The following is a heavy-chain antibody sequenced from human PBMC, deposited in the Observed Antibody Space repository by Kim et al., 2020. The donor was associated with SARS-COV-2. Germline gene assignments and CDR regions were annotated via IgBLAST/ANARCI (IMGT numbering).Heavy chain of an antibody. J-gene: IGHJ4*02. CDR1: GFTFSSYA. CDR2: IYSDGSST. V-gene: IGHV3-23*03. D-gene: IGHD4-4*01. CDR3: AKDRYTTPGIFDY. Sequence: GGSLRLSCAASGFTFSSYAMSWVRQAPGKGLEWVSVIYSDGSSTYYADTVKGRFTISRDNSKITLYLQMSSLRAEDTALYYCAKDRYTTPGIFDYWGQGTLVTVSS.